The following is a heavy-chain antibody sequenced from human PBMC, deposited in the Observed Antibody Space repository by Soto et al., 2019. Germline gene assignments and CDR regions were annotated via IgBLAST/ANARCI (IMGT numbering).Heavy chain of an antibody. J-gene: IGHJ4*02. Sequence: QVQSVESGGGVVQPGRSLRLSCAASGFTFNKFAMYWVCQAPGKGLEWVAVIWFDGSDKYYADSVKGRFTRSRDNSKNTLYLQMNSLRLEDTAMYYCARDMTTVTTNKFDSWGQGTLVTVSS. V-gene: IGHV3-33*07. D-gene: IGHD4-17*01. CDR2: IWFDGSDK. CDR1: GFTFNKFA. CDR3: ARDMTTVTTNKFDS.